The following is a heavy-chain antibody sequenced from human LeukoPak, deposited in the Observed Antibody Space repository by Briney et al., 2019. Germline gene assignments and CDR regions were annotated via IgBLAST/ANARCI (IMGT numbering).Heavy chain of an antibody. CDR2: IKQDGSEK. CDR1: GFTFSSYW. V-gene: IGHV3-7*01. CDR3: ARGTLNIPGEQGAFDY. Sequence: GGSLRLSCAASGFTFSSYWMSWVRQAPGKGLEWVANIKQDGSEKYYVDSVKGRLTISRDNAKNSLYLQLSRLRADDAAVYYCARGTLNIPGEQGAFDYWGQGTLVTVSS. D-gene: IGHD1-14*01. J-gene: IGHJ4*02.